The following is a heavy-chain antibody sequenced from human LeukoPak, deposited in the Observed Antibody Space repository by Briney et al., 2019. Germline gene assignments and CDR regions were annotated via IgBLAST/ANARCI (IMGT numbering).Heavy chain of an antibody. Sequence: GGSLRLSCAASGFTFGSYGMHWVRQAPGKGLEWVAFIRYDGSNKYYADSVKGRFTISRDNSKNTLYLQMNSLRAEDTAVYYCAKDRTWIQLWPYHFDYWGQGTLVTVSS. V-gene: IGHV3-30*02. D-gene: IGHD5-18*01. J-gene: IGHJ4*02. CDR1: GFTFGSYG. CDR2: IRYDGSNK. CDR3: AKDRTWIQLWPYHFDY.